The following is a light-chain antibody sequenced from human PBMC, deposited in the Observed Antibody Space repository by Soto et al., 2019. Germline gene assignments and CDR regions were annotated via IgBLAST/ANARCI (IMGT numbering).Light chain of an antibody. CDR3: QQYGSSPPT. CDR2: GPS. Sequence: EIVLTQSPGTLSLSPGERATLSCRASQSVSSSFLAWYQQKPGQAPRPLIFGPSRRATGIPDRFNGSGSGTDFTLTISRLEPEDFAVYFCQQYGSSPPTFGQGTKVDIK. J-gene: IGKJ1*01. CDR1: QSVSSSF. V-gene: IGKV3-20*01.